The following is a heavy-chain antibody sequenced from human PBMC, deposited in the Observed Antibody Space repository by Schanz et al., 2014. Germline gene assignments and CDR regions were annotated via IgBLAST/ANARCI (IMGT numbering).Heavy chain of an antibody. CDR3: AKGMGYCSGGTCYDYYYYGLDV. Sequence: EVQLLESGGGVVQPGRSLRLSCAASGFMFSSYGMHWVRQAPGKGLEWVSSISHSGGSKYYADSVKGRFTISRDNSENTLYLQMNSLSADDTAVFYCAKGMGYCSGGTCYDYYYYGLDVWGQGTTVTVSS. CDR1: GFMFSSYG. V-gene: IGHV3-23*01. J-gene: IGHJ6*02. CDR2: ISHSGGSK. D-gene: IGHD2-15*01.